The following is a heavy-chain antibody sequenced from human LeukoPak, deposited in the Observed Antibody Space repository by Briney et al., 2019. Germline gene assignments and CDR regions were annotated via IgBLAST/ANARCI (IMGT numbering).Heavy chain of an antibody. CDR3: AELGITMIGGV. CDR2: ISSSGSTI. V-gene: IGHV3-48*03. Sequence: PGGSLRLSCAASGFTFSSYEMNWVRQAPGKGLEWVSYISSSGSTIYYADSVKGRVTISRDNAKNSLYLQTNSLRAEDTAVYYCAELGITMIGGVWGKGTTVTISS. D-gene: IGHD3-10*02. J-gene: IGHJ6*03. CDR1: GFTFSSYE.